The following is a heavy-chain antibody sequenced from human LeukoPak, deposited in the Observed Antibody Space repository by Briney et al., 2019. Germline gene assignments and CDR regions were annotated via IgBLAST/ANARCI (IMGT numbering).Heavy chain of an antibody. D-gene: IGHD5-18*01. CDR3: ARDRYIYGGDHDAFDI. J-gene: IGHJ3*02. Sequence: SQTLSLTCTVSGNSISSGDYYWSWIRQPAGKGLEWIGRIYTSGSTTYNPSLKSRVTISGDTSENQFSLRLSSVTAADTAVYYCARDRYIYGGDHDAFDIWGQGTMVTVSS. V-gene: IGHV4-61*02. CDR2: IYTSGST. CDR1: GNSISSGDYY.